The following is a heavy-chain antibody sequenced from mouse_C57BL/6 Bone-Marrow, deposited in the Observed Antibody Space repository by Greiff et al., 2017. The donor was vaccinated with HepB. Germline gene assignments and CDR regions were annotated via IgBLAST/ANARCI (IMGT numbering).Heavy chain of an antibody. V-gene: IGHV1-74*01. CDR3: AIYGYNYAMDY. Sequence: QVQLQQPGAELVKPGASVKVSCKASGYTFTSYWMHWVKQRPGQGLEWIGRIHPSDSDTNYNQKFKGKATLTVDKSSSTAYMQLSRLTSEDSAVYYCAIYGYNYAMDYWGQGTSVTVSS. J-gene: IGHJ4*01. CDR2: IHPSDSDT. D-gene: IGHD1-2*01. CDR1: GYTFTSYW.